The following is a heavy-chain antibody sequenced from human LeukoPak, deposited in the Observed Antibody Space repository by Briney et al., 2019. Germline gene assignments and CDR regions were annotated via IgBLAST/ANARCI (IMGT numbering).Heavy chain of an antibody. V-gene: IGHV3-23*01. J-gene: IGHJ4*02. D-gene: IGHD1-26*01. Sequence: GGSLRLSCAASGFTFSSHGMNWVRQAPGKGLEWVSGISPSGGITYYTDSVKGRFTISRDNSKNTVSLQMNSLRAEDTAVYYCAKGDTTWELPHDYWGQGTLVTVSS. CDR2: ISPSGGIT. CDR1: GFTFSSHG. CDR3: AKGDTTWELPHDY.